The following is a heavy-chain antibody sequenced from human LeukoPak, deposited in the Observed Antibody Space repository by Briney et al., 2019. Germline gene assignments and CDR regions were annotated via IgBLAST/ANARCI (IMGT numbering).Heavy chain of an antibody. CDR2: ISGSGGST. CDR3: AKGSLLRGAFDI. J-gene: IGHJ3*02. D-gene: IGHD2-15*01. V-gene: IGHV3-23*01. Sequence: GGSLGLSCAASGVTFSSYAMSWVRQAPGKGLEWVSAISGSGGSTYYADSVKGRFTISRDNSKNTLYLQMNSLRAEDTAVYYCAKGSLLRGAFDIWGQGTMVTVSS. CDR1: GVTFSSYA.